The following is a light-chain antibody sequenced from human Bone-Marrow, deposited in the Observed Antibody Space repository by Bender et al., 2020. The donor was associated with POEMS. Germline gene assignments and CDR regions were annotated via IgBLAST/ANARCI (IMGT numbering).Light chain of an antibody. CDR1: SSNIGSNT. J-gene: IGLJ1*01. V-gene: IGLV1-44*01. Sequence: QPVLTQPPSASASPGQRVTISCSGSSSNIGSNTVNWYQQLPGTAPKLLIYSINQRPSGVPDRISGSKSGTSASLAISGLQSEDEADYYCAAWDDSLNAYVFGPGTTVTVL. CDR2: SIN. CDR3: AAWDDSLNAYV.